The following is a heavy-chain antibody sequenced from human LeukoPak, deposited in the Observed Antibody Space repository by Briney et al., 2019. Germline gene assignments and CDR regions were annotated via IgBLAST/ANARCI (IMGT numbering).Heavy chain of an antibody. CDR2: TSSSDPGT. CDR3: ARAPVTSCRGAFCYPFDY. J-gene: IGHJ4*02. V-gene: IGHV3-23*01. Sequence: GGTLRLSCAASGFTFSTYGMSWVRQAPGKGLEWVAATSSSDPGTYHADSVGGRFTISRDNSKNTLYLQMNRLRVEDAAVYYCARAPVTSCRGAFCYPFDYWGQGTLVTVSS. CDR1: GFTFSTYG. D-gene: IGHD2-15*01.